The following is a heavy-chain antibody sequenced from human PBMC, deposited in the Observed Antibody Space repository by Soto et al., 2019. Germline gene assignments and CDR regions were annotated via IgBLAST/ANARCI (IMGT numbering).Heavy chain of an antibody. Sequence: GGSLRLSCAASGFTFSSYAMHWVRQAPGKGLEWVAVISYDGSSKFYADSVKGRFTISRDNSKNTLYLQMNSLRTEDTAVYYCARRSSGYCLDLDYWGQGTLVPVSS. J-gene: IGHJ4*02. V-gene: IGHV3-30-3*01. CDR2: ISYDGSSK. CDR3: ARRSSGYCLDLDY. CDR1: GFTFSSYA. D-gene: IGHD3-22*01.